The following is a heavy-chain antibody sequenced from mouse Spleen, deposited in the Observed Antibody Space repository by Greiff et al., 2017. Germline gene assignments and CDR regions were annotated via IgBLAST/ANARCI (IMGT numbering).Heavy chain of an antibody. CDR1: GYTFTSYW. CDR2: IYPSDSET. J-gene: IGHJ4*01. D-gene: IGHD1-1*01. Sequence: VQLQQPGAELVRPGSSVKLSCKASGYTFTSYWMDWVKQRPGQGLEWIGNIYPSDSETHYNQKFKDKATLTVDKSSSTAYMQLSSLTSEDSAVYYCALYYYGSSYDYAMDYWGQGTSVTVSS. V-gene: IGHV1-61*01. CDR3: ALYYYGSSYDYAMDY.